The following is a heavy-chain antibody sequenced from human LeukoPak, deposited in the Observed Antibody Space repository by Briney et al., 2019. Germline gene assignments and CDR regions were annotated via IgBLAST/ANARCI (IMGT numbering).Heavy chain of an antibody. D-gene: IGHD6-13*01. Sequence: GGSLRLSCAASGFTFSDYCMSWIRQAPGKGLEWVSFISSSGSTIYYADSVKGRFTISRDNAKNSLYLQMNSLRAEDTAVYYCARDPIAAAGSFDYWGQGTLVTVSS. CDR2: ISSSGSTI. CDR1: GFTFSDYC. V-gene: IGHV3-11*01. CDR3: ARDPIAAAGSFDY. J-gene: IGHJ4*02.